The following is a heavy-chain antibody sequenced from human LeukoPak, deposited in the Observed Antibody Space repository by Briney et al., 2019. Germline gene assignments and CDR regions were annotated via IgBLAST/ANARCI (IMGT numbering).Heavy chain of an antibody. Sequence: SVKVSCKVSGYTLTELSMHWVRQAPGQGLEWMGRIIPILGIANYAQKFQGRVTITADKSTSTAYMELSSLRSEDTAVYYCARGPVAAAGPVVDPWGQGTLVTVSS. CDR1: GYTLTELS. V-gene: IGHV1-69*04. J-gene: IGHJ5*02. CDR3: ARGPVAAAGPVVDP. D-gene: IGHD6-13*01. CDR2: IIPILGIA.